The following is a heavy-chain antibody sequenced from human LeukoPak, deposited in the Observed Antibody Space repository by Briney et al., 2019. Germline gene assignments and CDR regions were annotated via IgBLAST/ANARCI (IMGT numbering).Heavy chain of an antibody. V-gene: IGHV4-34*01. D-gene: IGHD6-13*01. J-gene: IGHJ5*02. Sequence: PSETLSLTCAVYGGSFSGYYWSWIRQPPGKGLEWIGEINHSGSTNYNPSLKSRVTMSVDTSKNQFSLKLSSVTAADTAVYYCARVPAAPRGNWFDPWGQGTLVTVSS. CDR1: GGSFSGYY. CDR3: ARVPAAPRGNWFDP. CDR2: INHSGST.